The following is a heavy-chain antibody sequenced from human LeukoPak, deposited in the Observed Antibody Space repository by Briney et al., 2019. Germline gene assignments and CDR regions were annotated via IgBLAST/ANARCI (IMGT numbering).Heavy chain of an antibody. Sequence: GGSLTLSCATSGFTFSSYVMHWLRQAPGKGMEYVSTISSNGGSTYYANSVKGRFTISRDNSKNTLYLQMGSLRAEDLAVYYCARDGPGYSSGWYWFDPWGQGTLITVSS. V-gene: IGHV3-64*01. CDR3: ARDGPGYSSGWYWFDP. CDR1: GFTFSSYV. CDR2: ISSNGGST. J-gene: IGHJ5*02. D-gene: IGHD6-19*01.